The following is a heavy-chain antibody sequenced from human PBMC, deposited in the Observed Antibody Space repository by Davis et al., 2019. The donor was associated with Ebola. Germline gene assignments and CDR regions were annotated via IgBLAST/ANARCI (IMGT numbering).Heavy chain of an antibody. CDR2: IKQDGSEK. D-gene: IGHD5-24*01. J-gene: IGHJ4*02. CDR1: GFTFSSYW. V-gene: IGHV3-7*03. Sequence: PGGSLRLSCAASGFTFSSYWMSWVRQAPGKGLEWVANIKQDGSEKYYLDSVKGRFTISRDNAKNSLYLQMNSLRAEDTAVYYCARERRWLQREYYFDYWGQGTLVTVSS. CDR3: ARERRWLQREYYFDY.